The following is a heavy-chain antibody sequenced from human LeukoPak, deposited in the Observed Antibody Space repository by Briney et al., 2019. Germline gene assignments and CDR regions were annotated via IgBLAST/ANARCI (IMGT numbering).Heavy chain of an antibody. CDR3: AREQVNIRFLEWLGHNWFDP. V-gene: IGHV1-2*02. CDR1: GYTFTGYY. Sequence: ASVKVSCKASGYTFTGYYMHWVRQAPGQGLEWMGWINPNSGGTNYAQKFQGRVTMTRDTSISTAYMELRSLRSDDTAVYYCAREQVNIRFLEWLGHNWFDPWGQGTLVTVSS. D-gene: IGHD3-3*01. J-gene: IGHJ5*02. CDR2: INPNSGGT.